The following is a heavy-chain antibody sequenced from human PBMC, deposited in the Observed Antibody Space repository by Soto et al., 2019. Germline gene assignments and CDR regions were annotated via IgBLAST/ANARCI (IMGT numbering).Heavy chain of an antibody. Sequence: SGESLKISCKGSGYRFTNYWITWVRQMPGKALEWLGRIDPSGSYTKYSPSFQGHVTISVDKSISTAYLRWSSLKASDTAMYYCARHNVEPDVVVLVTATSFDLWGQGTLVTVSS. V-gene: IGHV5-10-1*01. J-gene: IGHJ4*02. CDR3: ARHNVEPDVVVLVTATSFDL. CDR2: IDPSGSYT. D-gene: IGHD2-15*01. CDR1: GYRFTNYW.